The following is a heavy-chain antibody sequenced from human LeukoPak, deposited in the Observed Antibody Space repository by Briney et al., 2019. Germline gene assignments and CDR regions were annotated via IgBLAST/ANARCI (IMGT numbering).Heavy chain of an antibody. Sequence: ASVKVSCKASGYTSTGYYMHWVRQAPGQGLEWMGWINPNSGGTNYAQKFQGRVTMTRDTSISTAYMELSRLRSDDTAVYYCARDLGAMVTCCGMDVWGQGTTVTVSS. D-gene: IGHD5-18*01. CDR2: INPNSGGT. V-gene: IGHV1-2*02. CDR1: GYTSTGYY. J-gene: IGHJ6*02. CDR3: ARDLGAMVTCCGMDV.